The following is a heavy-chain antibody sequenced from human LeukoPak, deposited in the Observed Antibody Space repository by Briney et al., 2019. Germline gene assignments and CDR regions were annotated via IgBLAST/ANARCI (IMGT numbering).Heavy chain of an antibody. CDR2: ISHDGSNK. V-gene: IGHV3-30-3*01. D-gene: IGHD6-13*01. Sequence: PGRSLRLSCAASGFTFSSYAMHWVRQAPGKGLEWVAVISHDGSNKYYADSVKGRFTISRDNAKNSLYLQMNSLRAEDTAVYYCAREFRQQLVLVDYFDYWGQGTLVTVSS. CDR3: AREFRQQLVLVDYFDY. J-gene: IGHJ4*02. CDR1: GFTFSSYA.